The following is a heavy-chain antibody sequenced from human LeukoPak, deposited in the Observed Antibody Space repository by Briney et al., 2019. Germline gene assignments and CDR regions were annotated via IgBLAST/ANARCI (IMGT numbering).Heavy chain of an antibody. CDR2: ISYDGSNK. Sequence: GRSLRLSCAASGFTFSSYGMHWVRQAPGKGLEWVAVISYDGSNKYYADSVKGRFTISRDNSKNTLYLQMNSLRAEDTAVYYCAKEGEDYGDSLDYWGQGTLVTVSS. V-gene: IGHV3-30*18. J-gene: IGHJ4*02. CDR3: AKEGEDYGDSLDY. D-gene: IGHD4-17*01. CDR1: GFTFSSYG.